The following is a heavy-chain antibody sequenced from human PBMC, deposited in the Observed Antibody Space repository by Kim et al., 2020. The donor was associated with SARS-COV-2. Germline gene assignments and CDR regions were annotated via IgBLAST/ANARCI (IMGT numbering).Heavy chain of an antibody. J-gene: IGHJ6*02. CDR2: VSHDGTQR. CDR3: ARVGPMIGGIIVNYYAMDV. D-gene: IGHD3-10*01. Sequence: GGSLRLSCTASGFTFSSYDIHWVRQAPGKGLEWVALVSHDGTQRSHADSVKGRFTISRDNSNKTLYLQMNSLRHEDTAVYYCARVGPMIGGIIVNYYAMDVWGHGTTVTVSS. V-gene: IGHV3-30*03. CDR1: GFTFSSYD.